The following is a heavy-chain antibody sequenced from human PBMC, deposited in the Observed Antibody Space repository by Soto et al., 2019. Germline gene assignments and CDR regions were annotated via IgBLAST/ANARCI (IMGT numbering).Heavy chain of an antibody. J-gene: IGHJ6*02. D-gene: IGHD3-3*02. CDR3: ARGPFLSRYYYYYYGMDV. V-gene: IGHV4-30-4*01. CDR2: IYYSGST. CDR1: GGSISSGDYY. Sequence: SETLSLTXTVSGGSISSGDYYWSWIRQPPGKGLEWIGYIYYSGSTYYNPSLKSRVTISVDTSKNQFSLKLSSVTAADTAVYYCARGPFLSRYYYYYYGMDVWGRGTTVTVSS.